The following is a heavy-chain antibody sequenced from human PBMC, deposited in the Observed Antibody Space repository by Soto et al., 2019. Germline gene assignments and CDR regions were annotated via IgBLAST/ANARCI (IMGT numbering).Heavy chain of an antibody. CDR2: INPKSGGT. CDR1: GYSFTDYH. Sequence: ASVKVSCKASGYSFTDYHIHWVRQAPGQGLEWLGRINPKSGGTSTAQKFQGWVTMTRDRSISTVYMELTRLRSDDTAVYFCARGHSTDCSNGVCSFFYNYGMDVWGQGTTVTVSS. CDR3: ARGHSTDCSNGVCSFFYNYGMDV. V-gene: IGHV1-2*04. J-gene: IGHJ6*02. D-gene: IGHD2-8*01.